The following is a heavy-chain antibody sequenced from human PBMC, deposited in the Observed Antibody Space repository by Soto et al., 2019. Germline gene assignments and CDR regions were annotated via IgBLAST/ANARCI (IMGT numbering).Heavy chain of an antibody. CDR2: ISYDGSNK. V-gene: IGHV3-30-3*01. CDR3: ARVFYYGGNFDY. D-gene: IGHD4-17*01. Sequence: GGSLRLSCAASGFTFSSYAMHWVRQAPGKGLEWVAVISYDGSNKYYADSVKGRFTISRDNSKNTLYLQMNSLRAEDTAVYYCARVFYYGGNFDYWGQGTLVTVSS. CDR1: GFTFSSYA. J-gene: IGHJ4*02.